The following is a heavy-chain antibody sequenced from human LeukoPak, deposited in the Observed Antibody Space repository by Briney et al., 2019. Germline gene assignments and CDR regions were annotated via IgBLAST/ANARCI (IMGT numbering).Heavy chain of an antibody. V-gene: IGHV3-30*03. Sequence: GESLRLSCAASGFTFSTFGMHWVRQAPGKGLEWVAVIAYDGSNIYYANSVKGRFTISRDNSKNTLYLQMNSLRAEDTAVYYCARESYSSSWSPGGYFDYWGQGTLVTVSS. J-gene: IGHJ4*02. CDR2: IAYDGSNI. CDR1: GFTFSTFG. D-gene: IGHD6-13*01. CDR3: ARESYSSSWSPGGYFDY.